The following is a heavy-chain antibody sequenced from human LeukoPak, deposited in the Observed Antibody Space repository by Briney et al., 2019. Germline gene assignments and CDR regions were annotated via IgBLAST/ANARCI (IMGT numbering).Heavy chain of an antibody. D-gene: IGHD2-15*01. CDR2: INHSGST. CDR1: GGSFSGYY. CDR3: ASRKDIVVVVAATPGGAFDI. V-gene: IGHV4-34*01. J-gene: IGHJ3*02. Sequence: SETLSLTCAVYGGSFSGYYWSWIRQPPGKGLEWIGEINHSGSTNYNPSLKSRVTISVDTSKNQFSLKLSSVTAADTAVYYCASRKDIVVVVAATPGGAFDIWGQGTMVTVSS.